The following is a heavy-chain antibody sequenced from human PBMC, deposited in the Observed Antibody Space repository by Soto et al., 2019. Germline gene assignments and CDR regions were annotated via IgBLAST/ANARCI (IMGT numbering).Heavy chain of an antibody. CDR3: ARGGYSPSWYRGVTVNLSDP. CDR2: INHSGST. CDR1: DGNFRDHC. V-gene: IGHV4-34*01. D-gene: IGHD6-13*01. J-gene: IGHJ5*02. Sequence: YTVFDGNFRDHCGSWISKKQGKGLAWIGEINHSGSTNYNPSLKSRVTISVDTSKNQFSLKLSSVTAADTAVYYCARGGYSPSWYRGVTVNLSDPLVQRTPVPGFS.